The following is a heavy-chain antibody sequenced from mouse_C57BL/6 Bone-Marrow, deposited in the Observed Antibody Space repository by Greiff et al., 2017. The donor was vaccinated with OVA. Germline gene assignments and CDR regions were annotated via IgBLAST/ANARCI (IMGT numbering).Heavy chain of an antibody. CDR2: IDPSDSET. V-gene: IGHV1-52*01. CDR1: GYTFTSYW. CDR3: ARAAQATWDAMDY. J-gene: IGHJ4*01. Sequence: QMQLKQPGAELVRPGSSVKLSCKASGYTFTSYWMHWVKQRPIQGLEWIGNIDPSDSETHYNQKFKDKATLTVDKSSSTAYMQLSSLTSEDSAVYYCARAAQATWDAMDYWGQGTSVTVSS. D-gene: IGHD3-2*02.